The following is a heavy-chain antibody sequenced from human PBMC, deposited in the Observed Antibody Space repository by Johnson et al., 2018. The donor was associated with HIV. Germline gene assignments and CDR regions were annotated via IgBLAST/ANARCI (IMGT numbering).Heavy chain of an antibody. CDR1: GFAFSSYA. J-gene: IGHJ3*02. D-gene: IGHD6-13*01. CDR2: IWYNGSKK. V-gene: IGHV3-33*08. Sequence: QVQLVESVGGVVQPGRSLRLSCAASGFAFSSYAMHWVRQAPGKGLEWVAVIWYNGSKKYYADSVKGRFTISRDNSKNTLYLQMNSLRAEDTAVYYCARDPAAAALRAFDIWGQGTRVTVSS. CDR3: ARDPAAAALRAFDI.